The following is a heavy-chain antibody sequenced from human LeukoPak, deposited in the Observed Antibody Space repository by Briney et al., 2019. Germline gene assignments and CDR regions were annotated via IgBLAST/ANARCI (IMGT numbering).Heavy chain of an antibody. CDR2: IYSDDST. V-gene: IGHV3-66*01. D-gene: IGHD2-15*01. J-gene: IGHJ4*02. Sequence: GGSLRLSCAASGFTVSSNYMSWVRQAPGKGLEWVSVIYSDDSTYYADSVKCRFTISRDNSKNTLYLQMNSLRAEDTAVYYCARVQGSGQPRWYWGQGTLVTVSS. CDR1: GFTVSSNY. CDR3: ARVQGSGQPRWY.